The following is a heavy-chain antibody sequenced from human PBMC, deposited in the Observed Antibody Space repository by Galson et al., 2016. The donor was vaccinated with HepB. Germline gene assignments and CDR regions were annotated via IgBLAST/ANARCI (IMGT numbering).Heavy chain of an antibody. CDR1: GFTFSSYW. D-gene: IGHD2/OR15-2a*01. Sequence: SLRLSCAASGFTFSSYWMHWVRQAPGRGLVWVSRINTDGSRTNYADSVKGRVTTSRDNAKNTLYLQMNSLRAEDTAVYYCARAGFKGFSNGMDVWGQGTTVTVSS. V-gene: IGHV3-74*01. CDR2: INTDGSRT. CDR3: ARAGFKGFSNGMDV. J-gene: IGHJ6*02.